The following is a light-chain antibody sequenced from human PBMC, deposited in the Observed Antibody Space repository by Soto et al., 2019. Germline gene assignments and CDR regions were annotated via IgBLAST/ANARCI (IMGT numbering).Light chain of an antibody. CDR1: QSISSH. Sequence: EIVMTQSPATLSVSPGERATLSCRASQSISSHLAWYQQKPGQAPRLLIYGASTRATDIPARFSGGGSGTEFPLTISSLQSEDLAVSYCHQYNDWPRGTFGQGTKVDIK. J-gene: IGKJ1*01. V-gene: IGKV3-15*01. CDR3: HQYNDWPRGT. CDR2: GAS.